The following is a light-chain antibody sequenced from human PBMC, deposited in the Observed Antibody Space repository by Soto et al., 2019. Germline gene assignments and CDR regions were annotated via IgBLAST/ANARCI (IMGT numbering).Light chain of an antibody. CDR1: QKL. Sequence: EIVLTQSPVTLSLSPGERFTLSCRASQKLTLYQQKPGQAPRLLICGASSRATGIPDRFSGSGSGTDFTLTISRLEPEDFAVYSCKQYGRSPRTFGQGTKVDIK. CDR3: KQYGRSPRT. V-gene: IGKV3-20*01. CDR2: GAS. J-gene: IGKJ1*01.